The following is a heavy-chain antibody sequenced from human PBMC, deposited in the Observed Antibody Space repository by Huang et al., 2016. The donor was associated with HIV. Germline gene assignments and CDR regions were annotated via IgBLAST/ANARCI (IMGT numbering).Heavy chain of an antibody. CDR3: AKGGSAAAVLDF. J-gene: IGHJ4*02. D-gene: IGHD6-13*01. V-gene: IGHV3-30*18. CDR2: ISYHGNTK. Sequence: QVQLVESGGGVVQPGRSLRIFCAAYGFTFSLYGMHWVRQAPGKGLEEVAVISYHGNTKYYADSVKGRFTISRENSKTTLYLQMNRLRVEDTALYYCAKGGSAAAVLDFWGQGTLVTVSS. CDR1: GFTFSLYG.